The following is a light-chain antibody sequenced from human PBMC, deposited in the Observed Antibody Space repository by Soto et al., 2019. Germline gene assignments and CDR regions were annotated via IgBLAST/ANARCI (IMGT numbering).Light chain of an antibody. CDR2: GAS. V-gene: IGKV3-15*01. CDR3: QQYNNWPLT. CDR1: QSVSSK. J-gene: IGKJ4*01. Sequence: EIVMTQSPATLSVSPGERATLSCRASQSVSSKLAWYQQKPGQAPRLLIYGASTRATGTPARFSGSGSGTEFTLNISSLQSEEFAVYYCQQYNNWPLTFGGGTKVEIQ.